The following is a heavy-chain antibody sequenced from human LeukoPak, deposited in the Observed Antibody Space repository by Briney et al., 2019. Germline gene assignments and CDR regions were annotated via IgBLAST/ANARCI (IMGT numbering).Heavy chain of an antibody. V-gene: IGHV3-30*03. CDR3: ARCYGDYSMDV. J-gene: IGHJ6*02. D-gene: IGHD4-17*01. CDR1: GFTFSSYG. Sequence: GGSLRLSCAASGFTFSSYGMNWVRQATGKGLDWVAVISYDGSNKYYADCVKGRFTIYRDNSKNTLYLQMHSLRAEDTAVYYCARCYGDYSMDVWGQGPTVTVSS. CDR2: ISYDGSNK.